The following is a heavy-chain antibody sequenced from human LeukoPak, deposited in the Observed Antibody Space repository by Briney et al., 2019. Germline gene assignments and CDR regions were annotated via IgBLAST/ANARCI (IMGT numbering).Heavy chain of an antibody. CDR1: GLTFSSSW. D-gene: IGHD3-22*01. CDR3: AKDKYHDSSGTFDY. Sequence: GGSLRLSCAVSGLTFSSSWMDWVRQAPGKGLEWVSRVSASGGGTFYAGSVEGRFIISRDNSKNTLSLQMSSLRAEDTAIYYCAKDKYHDSSGTFDYWGQGTLVTVSS. V-gene: IGHV3-23*01. CDR2: VSASGGGT. J-gene: IGHJ4*02.